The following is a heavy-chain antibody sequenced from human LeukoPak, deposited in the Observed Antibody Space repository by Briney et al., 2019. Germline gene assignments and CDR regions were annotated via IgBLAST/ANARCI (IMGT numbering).Heavy chain of an antibody. CDR1: GFTFSSYD. Sequence: GGSLRLSCAASGFTFSSYDMHWVRQATGKGLEWVSGIGTAGDTYYPGSVKGRFTISRENGKNSLYLQMNSLRAGDTAVYYCARGGGGYSYGYRAGDYYYGMDVWGQGTTVTVSS. CDR3: ARGGGGYSYGYRAGDYYYGMDV. D-gene: IGHD5-18*01. V-gene: IGHV3-13*04. CDR2: IGTAGDT. J-gene: IGHJ6*02.